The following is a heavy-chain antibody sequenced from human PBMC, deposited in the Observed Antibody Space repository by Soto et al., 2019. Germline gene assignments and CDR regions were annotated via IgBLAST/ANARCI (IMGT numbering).Heavy chain of an antibody. CDR2: ISSSSSTI. J-gene: IGHJ4*02. V-gene: IGHV3-48*02. D-gene: IGHD1-26*01. CDR1: GFTFSSYS. Sequence: GGSLRLSCAASGFTFSSYSMNWVRQAPGKGLEWVSYISSSSSTIYYADSVKGRFTISRDNAKNSLYLEMNSLRDEDTAVYYCARGRLFYRSREDYFDYWGQGTLVTVSS. CDR3: ARGRLFYRSREDYFDY.